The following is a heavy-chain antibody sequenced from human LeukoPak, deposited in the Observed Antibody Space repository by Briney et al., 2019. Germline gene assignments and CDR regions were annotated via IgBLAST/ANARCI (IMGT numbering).Heavy chain of an antibody. Sequence: ASVKVSCKASGYTFTGYYMHWVRQAPGQGLEWMGWINPNSGDTSYAQKFQGEVTMTTDTSISTTYMELSRLRSDDTAVYYCARQITMVRGVIINDYWGQGTLVTVSS. CDR2: INPNSGDT. V-gene: IGHV1-2*02. D-gene: IGHD3-10*01. J-gene: IGHJ4*02. CDR1: GYTFTGYY. CDR3: ARQITMVRGVIINDY.